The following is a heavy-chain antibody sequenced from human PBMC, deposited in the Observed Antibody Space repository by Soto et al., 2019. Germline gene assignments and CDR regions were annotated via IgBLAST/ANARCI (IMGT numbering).Heavy chain of an antibody. J-gene: IGHJ5*01. CDR3: ARRERYYGSPGWFDP. Sequence: SDTLSLTCSVSGASINNFAYYWGWIRQPPGKGLEWIGTVYYNENTYYNPSLRSRVAISVDTAKNQFSLNLRSVTAADTAVYFCARRERYYGSPGWFDPLGQGTLVT. V-gene: IGHV4-39*01. D-gene: IGHD3-10*01. CDR2: VYYNENT. CDR1: GASINNFAYY.